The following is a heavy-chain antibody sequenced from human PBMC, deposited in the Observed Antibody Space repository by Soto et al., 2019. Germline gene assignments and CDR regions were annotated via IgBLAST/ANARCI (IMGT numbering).Heavy chain of an antibody. CDR3: AKDEGRFLKNYFNYGIDV. CDR1: GFDFSDHG. Sequence: GGSLRLSCAASGFDFSDHGMHWVRQAPGEGLEWVTVISYDGTAKYYKESVKGRFTTSRDNSKKTLYLQIDSLRVEDTAVYYCAKDEGRFLKNYFNYGIDVWGLGTTVTVSS. V-gene: IGHV3-33*03. D-gene: IGHD3-3*01. CDR2: ISYDGTAK. J-gene: IGHJ6*02.